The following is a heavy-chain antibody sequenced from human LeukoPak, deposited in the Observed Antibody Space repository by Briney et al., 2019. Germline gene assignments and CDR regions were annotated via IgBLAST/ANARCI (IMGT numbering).Heavy chain of an antibody. D-gene: IGHD3-22*01. CDR1: GGTFSSYA. CDR3: ARAYYYDSSGYSPFNP. V-gene: IGHV1-69*05. Sequence: SVKVSCKASGGTFSSYAISWVRQAPGQGLEWMGGIIPIFGTANYAQKFQGRVTITTDESTSTAYMELSSLRSEDTAVYYCARAYYYDSSGYSPFNPWGQGTLVTVSS. CDR2: IIPIFGTA. J-gene: IGHJ5*02.